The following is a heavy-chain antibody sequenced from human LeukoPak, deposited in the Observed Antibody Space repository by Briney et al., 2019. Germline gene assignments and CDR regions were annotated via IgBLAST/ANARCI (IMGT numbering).Heavy chain of an antibody. J-gene: IGHJ6*03. V-gene: IGHV4-59*01. CDR3: ARGGDYYYYMDV. CDR1: GGSFSGYY. CDR2: IYYSGST. Sequence: KASETLSLTCAVYGGSFSGYYWSWIRQPPGKALEWIGYIYYSGSTNYNPSLKSRATISVDTSKNQFSLKLSSVTAADTAVYYCARGGDYYYYMDVWGKGTTVTISS.